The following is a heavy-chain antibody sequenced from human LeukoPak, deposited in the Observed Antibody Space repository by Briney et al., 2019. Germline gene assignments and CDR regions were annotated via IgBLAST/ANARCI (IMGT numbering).Heavy chain of an antibody. CDR3: ARVGFYYYYYGMDV. V-gene: IGHV4-61*08. CDR2: IYYSGST. CDR1: GGSISSGGYY. J-gene: IGHJ6*02. Sequence: SQTLSLTCTVSGGSISSGGYYWSWIRQPPGKGLEWIGYIYYSGSTNYNPSLKSRVTISVDTSKNQFSLKLSFVTAADTAVYYCARVGFYYYYYGMDVWGQGTTVTVSS.